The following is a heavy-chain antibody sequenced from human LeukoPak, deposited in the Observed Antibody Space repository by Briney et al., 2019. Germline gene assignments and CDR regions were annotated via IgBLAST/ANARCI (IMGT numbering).Heavy chain of an antibody. V-gene: IGHV3-7*01. J-gene: IGHJ4*02. D-gene: IGHD6-13*01. Sequence: GGSLRLSCAASGFTFSSYGMNWVRQAPGKGLEWVANIKQDGSEKYYVDSVKGRFTISRDNAKNSLYLQMNSLRAEDTAVYYCARVQAAEDYWGQGTLVTVSS. CDR2: IKQDGSEK. CDR3: ARVQAAEDY. CDR1: GFTFSSYG.